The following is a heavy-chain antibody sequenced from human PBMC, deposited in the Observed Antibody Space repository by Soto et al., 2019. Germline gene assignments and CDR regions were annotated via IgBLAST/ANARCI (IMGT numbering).Heavy chain of an antibody. V-gene: IGHV3-48*02. D-gene: IGHD5-12*01. Sequence: PGGSLRLSCAASGSTFSSYSMNWVRQAPGKGLEWVSYISSFSGTIHYADSVKGRFTISRDNAKNSLYLQMNSLRDEDTAVYYCARDTKPDGYNFDHWGQGTLVTVSS. CDR1: GSTFSSYS. J-gene: IGHJ5*02. CDR2: ISSFSGTI. CDR3: ARDTKPDGYNFDH.